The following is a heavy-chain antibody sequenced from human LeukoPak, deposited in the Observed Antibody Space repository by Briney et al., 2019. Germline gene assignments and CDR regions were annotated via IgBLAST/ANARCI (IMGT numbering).Heavy chain of an antibody. V-gene: IGHV3-30*18. CDR1: GFTFRSCG. D-gene: IGHD3-3*01. CDR2: ISYDGSNK. CDR3: AKDPSFGVVDLSIDY. Sequence: GGSLRLSCAASGFTFRSCGMHWVRQAPGKGLEWVAVISYDGSNKYYADSVKGRFTISRDNSKNTLYLQMNSMRAEDTAVYYCAKDPSFGVVDLSIDYWGQGTLVTVSS. J-gene: IGHJ4*02.